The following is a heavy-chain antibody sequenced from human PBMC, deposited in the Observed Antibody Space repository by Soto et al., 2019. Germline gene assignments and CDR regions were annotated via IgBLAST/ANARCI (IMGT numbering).Heavy chain of an antibody. D-gene: IGHD3-10*01. V-gene: IGHV3-30-3*01. CDR1: GFTFTTYN. J-gene: IGHJ4*01. CDR2: ISKSSKA. Sequence: QAGGSLRLSCAASGFTFTTYNIHWVRQAPGKGLEWVAMISKSSKAYYADSVKGRFTVSRDNSQNTLSLEMNNVSSDDSAVYFCVRDLSGVYACDYWGHGTLVPVSS. CDR3: VRDLSGVYACDY.